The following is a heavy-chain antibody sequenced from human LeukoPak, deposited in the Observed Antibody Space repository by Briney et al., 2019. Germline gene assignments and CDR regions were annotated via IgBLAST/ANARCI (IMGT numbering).Heavy chain of an antibody. CDR3: ASPNPRIAARPYYYYMDV. V-gene: IGHV3-21*01. J-gene: IGHJ6*03. CDR2: ISSSSSYI. Sequence: GGSLRLSCATSGFIFSNYAVNWVRQAPGKGLEWVSSISSSSSYIYYADSVKGRFTISRDNAKNSLYLQMNSLRAEDTAVYYCASPNPRIAARPYYYYMDVWGKGTTVTVSS. D-gene: IGHD6-6*01. CDR1: GFIFSNYA.